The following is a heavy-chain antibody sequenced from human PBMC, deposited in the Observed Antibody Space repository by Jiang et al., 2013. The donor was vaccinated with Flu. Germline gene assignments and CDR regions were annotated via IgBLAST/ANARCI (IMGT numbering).Heavy chain of an antibody. CDR3: ARGNPAAGTRGRGYYYMDV. V-gene: IGHV4-38-2*01. CDR2: IYHSGST. J-gene: IGHJ6*03. Sequence: GLVKPSETLSLTCAVSGYSISSGYYWGWIRQPPGKGLEWIGSIYHSGSTYDNPSLKSRVTISVDTSKNQFSLKLSSVTAADTAVYYCARGNPAAGTRGRGYYYMDVWGKGTTVTVSS. CDR1: GYSISSGYY. D-gene: IGHD6-13*01.